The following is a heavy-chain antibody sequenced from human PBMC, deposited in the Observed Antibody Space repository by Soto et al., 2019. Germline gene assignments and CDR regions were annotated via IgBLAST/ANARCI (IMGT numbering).Heavy chain of an antibody. CDR1: GYTFTSYG. CDR3: ARGVHNSNDNSPKRGLADRTLSPPDYFDY. V-gene: IGHV1-18*01. J-gene: IGHJ4*02. CDR2: ISAYNGNT. Sequence: ASVKVSCKASGYTFTSYGISWVRQAPGQGLEWMGWISAYNGNTNYAQKLQGRVTMTTDTSTSTAYMELRSLRSDDTAAYYCARGVHNSNDNSPKRGLADRTLSPPDYFDYWGQGTLVTVSS. D-gene: IGHD1-20*01.